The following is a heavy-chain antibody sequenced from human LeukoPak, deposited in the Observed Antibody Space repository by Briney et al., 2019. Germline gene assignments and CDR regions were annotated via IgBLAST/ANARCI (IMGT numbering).Heavy chain of an antibody. CDR2: ISATNGNT. CDR3: ARDMSFAVSMVSPDY. V-gene: IGHV1-18*01. D-gene: IGHD2-8*01. J-gene: IGHJ4*02. Sequence: GASVKASCKASGYTFTSYGISWVRQAPGQGLEWMGWISATNGNTKYTQRLQGRVTMTTDTSTRTAYMELRSLRSDDTAIYYCARDMSFAVSMVSPDYWGQGTLVTVSS. CDR1: GYTFTSYG.